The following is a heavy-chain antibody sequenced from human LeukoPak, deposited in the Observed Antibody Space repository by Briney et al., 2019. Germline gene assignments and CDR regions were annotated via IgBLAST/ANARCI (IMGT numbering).Heavy chain of an antibody. Sequence: EASVKVSCKASGYTFTSYYMHWVRQAPGQGLEWMGIINSSGGSTSYAQKFQGRVTMTRDMSTSTVYMELSSLRSEETAEYCCARVRSGPVCSFDIWGEGMMVTVSS. J-gene: IGHJ3*02. CDR1: GYTFTSYY. CDR3: ARVRSGPVCSFDI. D-gene: IGHD3-10*01. CDR2: INSSGGST. V-gene: IGHV1-46*01.